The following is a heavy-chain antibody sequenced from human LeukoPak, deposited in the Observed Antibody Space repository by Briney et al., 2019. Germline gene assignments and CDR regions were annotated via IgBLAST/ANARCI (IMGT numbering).Heavy chain of an antibody. CDR2: IYYSGST. Sequence: SETLSLTCTVSGGSIGSYYWSWIRQPPGKGLEWIGYIYYSGSTNYNPSLKSRVTISVDTSKNQFSLKLSSVTAADTAVYYCARTYYDFWSPPNYYMDVWGKGTTVTVSS. CDR3: ARTYYDFWSPPNYYMDV. D-gene: IGHD3-3*01. J-gene: IGHJ6*03. V-gene: IGHV4-59*08. CDR1: GGSIGSYY.